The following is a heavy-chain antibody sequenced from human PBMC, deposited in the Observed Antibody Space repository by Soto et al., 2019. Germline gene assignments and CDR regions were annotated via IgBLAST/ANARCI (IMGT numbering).Heavy chain of an antibody. CDR2: INPNSGGT. CDR3: ARNSDSSSWSPLGY. J-gene: IGHJ4*02. D-gene: IGHD6-13*01. V-gene: IGHV1-2*04. Sequence: ASVKVSCKASGYTFTGYYMHWVRQAPGQGLEWMGWINPNSGGTNYAQKFQGWVTMTRDTSISTAYMELSRLRSDDTAVYYCARNSDSSSWSPLGYWGRGTLVTVSS. CDR1: GYTFTGYY.